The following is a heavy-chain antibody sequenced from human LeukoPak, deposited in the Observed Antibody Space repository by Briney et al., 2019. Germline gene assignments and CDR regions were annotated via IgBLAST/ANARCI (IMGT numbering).Heavy chain of an antibody. V-gene: IGHV3-30*18. CDR2: ISYDGSNK. D-gene: IGHD2-8*01. CDR1: GFTFSSYG. J-gene: IGHJ4*02. CDR3: AKDRDGYCRNGVCYTGLPGF. Sequence: GGSLRLSCAASGFTFSSYGMHWVRQAPGKGLEWVAVISYDGSNKYYADSVKGRFTISRDNSKDTLYLQMHSLRAEDTAVYYCAKDRDGYCRNGVCYTGLPGFWGQGTLVTVSS.